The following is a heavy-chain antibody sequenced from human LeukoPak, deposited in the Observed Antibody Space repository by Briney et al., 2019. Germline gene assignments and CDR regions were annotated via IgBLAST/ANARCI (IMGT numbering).Heavy chain of an antibody. D-gene: IGHD4-17*01. CDR2: IYQSGSA. Sequence: SETLSLTCGVSGASVSSIGYSWSWIRQPPGRGLEWIGFIYQSGSASYNPSLQSRVTISIDKSKNQFSLNLSSVTAADTAVYFCAGDYGDYYFDYWGQGTLVTVSS. J-gene: IGHJ4*02. V-gene: IGHV4-30-2*01. CDR1: GASVSSIGYS. CDR3: AGDYGDYYFDY.